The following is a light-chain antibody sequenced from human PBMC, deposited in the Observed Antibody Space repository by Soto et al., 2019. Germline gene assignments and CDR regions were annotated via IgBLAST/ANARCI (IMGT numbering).Light chain of an antibody. J-gene: IGKJ4*01. CDR1: QSVSSY. V-gene: IGKV3-11*01. Sequence: EIVLTQSPTTLSLSPGERATLSCRASQSVSSYFAWYQQKPGQAPRLLIYDASTRAAGIPARFSGSGSGTDFTLTISRLESEYFAVYYCQQRSDWPLTFGGGTKVEIK. CDR3: QQRSDWPLT. CDR2: DAS.